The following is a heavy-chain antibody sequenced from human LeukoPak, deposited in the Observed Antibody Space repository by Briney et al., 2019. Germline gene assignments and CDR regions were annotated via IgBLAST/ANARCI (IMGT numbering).Heavy chain of an antibody. V-gene: IGHV1-46*01. CDR3: ARALDLTTVTTDYYGMDV. Sequence: ASVKVSCKASGYTFTSYYTHWVRQAPGQGLEWMGIINPSGGSTSYAQKFQGRVTMTRDTSTSTVYMELSSLRSEDTAVYYCARALDLTTVTTDYYGMDVWGQGTTVTVSS. D-gene: IGHD4-17*01. J-gene: IGHJ6*02. CDR2: INPSGGST. CDR1: GYTFTSYY.